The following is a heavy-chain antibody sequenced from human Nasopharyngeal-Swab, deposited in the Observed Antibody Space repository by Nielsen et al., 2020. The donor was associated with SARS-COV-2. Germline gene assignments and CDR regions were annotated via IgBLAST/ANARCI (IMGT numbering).Heavy chain of an antibody. V-gene: IGHV3-30*18. CDR2: ISYDGSNK. CDR3: AKAYDYDY. D-gene: IGHD5-12*01. Sequence: SCKASGGTFSSYGMHWVRQAPGKGLEWVAVISYDGSNKYYADSVKGRFTISRDNSKNTLYLQMNSLRAEDTAVYYCAKAYDYDYWGQGTLVTVSS. CDR1: GGTFSSYG. J-gene: IGHJ4*02.